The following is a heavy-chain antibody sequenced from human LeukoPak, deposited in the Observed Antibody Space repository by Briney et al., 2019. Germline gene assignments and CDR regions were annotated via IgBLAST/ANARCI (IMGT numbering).Heavy chain of an antibody. D-gene: IGHD3-10*01. Sequence: ASVKVSCKASGYTFTSYGISWVRQAPGQGLEWMGWMSAYNGNTNYAQKLQGRVTMTTDTSTSTAYMELRSLRSDDTAVYYCARDGSGSYYDLGADFDYWGQGTLVTVSS. CDR1: GYTFTSYG. CDR2: MSAYNGNT. J-gene: IGHJ4*02. V-gene: IGHV1-18*01. CDR3: ARDGSGSYYDLGADFDY.